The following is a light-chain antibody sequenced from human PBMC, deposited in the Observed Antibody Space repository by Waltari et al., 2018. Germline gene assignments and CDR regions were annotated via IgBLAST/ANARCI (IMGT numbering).Light chain of an antibody. Sequence: SYALLQPPSVSVDPGQTARIPCGGDNIRTKTVHWYQRKPGQAPVLVVHDDSDRPAGIPERFSGSNSGHTATLTITRVDAGDEADYYCQVWDFTSDQVVFGGGTRLTVL. CDR3: QVWDFTSDQVV. V-gene: IGLV3-21*02. J-gene: IGLJ2*01. CDR1: NIRTKT. CDR2: DDS.